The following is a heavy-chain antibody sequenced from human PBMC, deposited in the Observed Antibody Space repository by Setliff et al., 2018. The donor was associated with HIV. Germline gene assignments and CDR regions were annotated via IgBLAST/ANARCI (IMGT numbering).Heavy chain of an antibody. CDR1: GYTFTGYY. D-gene: IGHD1-26*01. Sequence: ASVKVSCKASGYTFTGYYMHWVRQAPGQGLEWMGWINPNSGGTNYAQKFQGWVTMTRDKSTSTAYMELSSLRSEDTAVYYCAREGIVGATLRYYYYAMDVWGQGTTVTVSS. J-gene: IGHJ6*02. CDR2: INPNSGGT. V-gene: IGHV1-2*04. CDR3: AREGIVGATLRYYYYAMDV.